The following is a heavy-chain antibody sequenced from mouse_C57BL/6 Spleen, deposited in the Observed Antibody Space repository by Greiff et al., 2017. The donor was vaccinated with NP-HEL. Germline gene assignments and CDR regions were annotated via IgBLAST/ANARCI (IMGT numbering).Heavy chain of an antibody. CDR2: INPNNGGT. Sequence: VQLKQSGPELVKPGASVKIPCKASGYTFTDYNMDWVKQSHGKSLEWIGDINPNNGGTIYNQKFKGKATLTVDKSSSTAYMELRSLTSEDTAVYYCARRGIAMDYWGQGTSVTVSS. J-gene: IGHJ4*01. V-gene: IGHV1-18*01. CDR1: GYTFTDYN. CDR3: ARRGIAMDY. D-gene: IGHD1-1*01.